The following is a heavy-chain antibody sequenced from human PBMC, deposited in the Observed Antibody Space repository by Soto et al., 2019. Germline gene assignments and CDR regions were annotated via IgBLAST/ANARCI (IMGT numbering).Heavy chain of an antibody. V-gene: IGHV3-20*01. CDR1: GFTFDDYG. J-gene: IGHJ5*02. CDR3: ARDHGYSGYDPHYVAQGWFDP. D-gene: IGHD5-12*01. CDR2: INWNGGST. Sequence: GGSLRLSCAASGFTFDDYGMSWVRQAPGKGLEWVSGINWNGGSTGYADSVKGRFTISRDNAKNSLYLQMNSLRAEDTALYHCARDHGYSGYDPHYVAQGWFDPWGQGTLVTVSS.